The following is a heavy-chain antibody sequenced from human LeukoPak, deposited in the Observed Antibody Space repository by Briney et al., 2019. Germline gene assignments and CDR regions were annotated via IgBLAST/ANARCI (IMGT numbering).Heavy chain of an antibody. J-gene: IGHJ4*02. CDR3: ARDRLHYYDSSGYYLY. CDR1: GFTFSDYY. CDR2: ISSSGSTI. D-gene: IGHD3-22*01. V-gene: IGHV3-11*01. Sequence: GGSLRLSCAASGFTFSDYYMSWIRQAPGKGLEWVSYISSSGSTIYYADSVKGRFTISRDNAKNSLYLQMNSLRAEDTAVYYYARDRLHYYDSSGYYLYWGQGTLVTVSS.